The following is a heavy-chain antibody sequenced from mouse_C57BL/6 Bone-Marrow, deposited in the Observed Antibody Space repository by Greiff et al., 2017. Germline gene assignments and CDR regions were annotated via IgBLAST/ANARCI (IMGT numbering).Heavy chain of an antibody. Sequence: EVKLVESGGGLVQPKGSLKLSCAASGFSFNTYAMNWVRQAPGKGLEWVARIRSKSNNYATYYADSVKDRFTISRDDSESMLYLQMNNLKTEDTXMYYCVRLYYGYAMDYWGQGTSVTVSS. J-gene: IGHJ4*01. D-gene: IGHD1-1*01. CDR3: VRLYYGYAMDY. V-gene: IGHV10-1*01. CDR1: GFSFNTYA. CDR2: IRSKSNNYAT.